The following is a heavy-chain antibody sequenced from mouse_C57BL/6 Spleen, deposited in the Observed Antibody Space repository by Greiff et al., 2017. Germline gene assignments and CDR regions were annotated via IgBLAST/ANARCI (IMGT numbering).Heavy chain of an antibody. CDR2: IDPSDSYT. J-gene: IGHJ1*03. Sequence: QVQLQQPGAELVRPGTSVKLSCKASGYTFTSYWMHWVKQRPGQGLEWIGVIDPSDSYTNYNQKFKGKATLTVDTSSSTAYMQLSSLTSEYSAVYYCARWYYYGLGYFDVWGTGTTVTVSS. V-gene: IGHV1-59*01. CDR1: GYTFTSYW. D-gene: IGHD1-1*01. CDR3: ARWYYYGLGYFDV.